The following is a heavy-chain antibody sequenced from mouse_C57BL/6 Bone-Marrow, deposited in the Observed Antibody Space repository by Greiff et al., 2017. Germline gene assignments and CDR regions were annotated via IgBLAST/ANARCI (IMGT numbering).Heavy chain of an antibody. Sequence: EVQLVESGGGLVKPGGSLKLSCAASGFTFSSYAMSWVRQTPEKRLGWVATISDGGSYTYYPDNVKGRFTISRDNAKNNLYLQMSHLKSEDAAMYYCARGYCDDYWGQGTTLTVSS. V-gene: IGHV5-4*01. CDR1: GFTFSSYA. J-gene: IGHJ2*01. CDR2: ISDGGSYT. CDR3: ARGYCDDY.